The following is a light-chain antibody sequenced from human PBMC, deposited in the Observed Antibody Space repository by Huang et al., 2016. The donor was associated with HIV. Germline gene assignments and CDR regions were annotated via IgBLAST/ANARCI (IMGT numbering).Light chain of an antibody. Sequence: DIQMTQSPSSLSASVGDRVTITCRASQSISNYLNWYQQKPGKAPKLLIYAASSLQSGVPSRFRGSGSGTDFTLTISSLQPEDFATYYCQQSYSTPPFTFGPGTKVDIK. J-gene: IGKJ3*01. V-gene: IGKV1-39*01. CDR3: QQSYSTPPFT. CDR1: QSISNY. CDR2: AAS.